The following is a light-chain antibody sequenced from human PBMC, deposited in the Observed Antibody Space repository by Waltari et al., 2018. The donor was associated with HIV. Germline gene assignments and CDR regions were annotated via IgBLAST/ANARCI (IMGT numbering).Light chain of an antibody. V-gene: IGLV6-57*01. CDR3: QSYDANYRGI. Sequence: MLTQPHSVSESPGKTVTISCTRRSGSIASNPAQVSPQRPCSSPITIIYVDKQRPSGVPDRFSGSSDSSSNSASLTISGLKTEDEADYYCQSYDANYRGIFGGGTKLTVL. CDR2: VDK. CDR1: SGSIASNP. J-gene: IGLJ2*01.